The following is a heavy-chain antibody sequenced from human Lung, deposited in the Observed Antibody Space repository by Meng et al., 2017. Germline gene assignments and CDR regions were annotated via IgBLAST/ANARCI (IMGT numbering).Heavy chain of an antibody. V-gene: IGHV4-4*02. CDR1: GVPISRSNW. J-gene: IGHJ4*02. D-gene: IGHD6-19*01. CDR3: ARRGLWLDPQNFDY. CDR2: IYHSGST. Sequence: GLWKPSRPPYLTVAGSGVPISRSNWWSWGRQPPGQGLEWIGEIYHSGSTNYNPSLKSRVTISVDKSKNQFSLKLSSVTAADTAVYYCARRGLWLDPQNFDYWGQGTLVTVSS.